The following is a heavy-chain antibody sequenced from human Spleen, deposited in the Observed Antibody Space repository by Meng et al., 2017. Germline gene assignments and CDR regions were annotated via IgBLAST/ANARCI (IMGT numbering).Heavy chain of an antibody. V-gene: IGHV3-23*01. Sequence: GGSLRLSCAASGFTFSNYAMSWVRQAPGKGLEWVSAISVSGVGTYYADSVKGRFTVSRDNSKNTLYLQMNSLRAEDTAIYYCARDIRRGFSYGVDYWGQGTLVTFSS. CDR1: GFTFSNYA. J-gene: IGHJ4*02. CDR2: ISVSGVGT. D-gene: IGHD5-18*01. CDR3: ARDIRRGFSYGVDY.